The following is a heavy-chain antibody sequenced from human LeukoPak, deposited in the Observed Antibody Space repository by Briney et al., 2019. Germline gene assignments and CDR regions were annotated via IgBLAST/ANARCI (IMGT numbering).Heavy chain of an antibody. J-gene: IGHJ4*02. Sequence: ASVKVSCKASGYSFSGHYMHWVRQAPGQGPEWMGWISPNSGGTNYAQKFQDRVIMTRDTSISTAYMELSSLRSDDTAVYYCARDWEVGTGYWGQGTLVTVSS. V-gene: IGHV1-2*02. CDR1: GYSFSGHY. CDR2: ISPNSGGT. CDR3: ARDWEVGTGY. D-gene: IGHD1-26*01.